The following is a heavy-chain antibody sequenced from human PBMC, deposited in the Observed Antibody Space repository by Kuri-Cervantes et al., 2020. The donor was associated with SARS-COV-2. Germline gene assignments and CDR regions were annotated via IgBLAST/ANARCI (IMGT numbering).Heavy chain of an antibody. V-gene: IGHV3-21*01. D-gene: IGHD3-22*01. CDR1: GFTFSSYS. Sequence: GESLKISCAASGFTFSSYSMNWVRQAPGKGLEWVSSISSSSSYIYYADSVKGRFTISRDNAKNSLYLQMNSLRAEDTAVYYCARDRDYYDSSGYPYFDYWGQGSLVTVSS. J-gene: IGHJ4*02. CDR3: ARDRDYYDSSGYPYFDY. CDR2: ISSSSSYI.